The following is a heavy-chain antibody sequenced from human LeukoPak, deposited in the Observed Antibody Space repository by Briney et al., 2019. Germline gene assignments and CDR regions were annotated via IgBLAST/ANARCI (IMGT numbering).Heavy chain of an antibody. Sequence: GGSLRLSCAASGFTVSSNYMNWVRQAPGKGQEWVSVIYSGGSTYYADSVRGRFTISRDNSKNTLYLQMNSLRAEDTAVYYCARAPREDYYDSSGYYKEEYFQHWGQGTLVTVSS. CDR2: IYSGGST. D-gene: IGHD3-22*01. CDR3: ARAPREDYYDSSGYYKEEYFQH. CDR1: GFTVSSNY. J-gene: IGHJ1*01. V-gene: IGHV3-53*01.